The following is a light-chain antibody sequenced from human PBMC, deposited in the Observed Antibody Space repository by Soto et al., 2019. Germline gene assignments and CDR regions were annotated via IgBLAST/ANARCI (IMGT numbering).Light chain of an antibody. J-gene: IGLJ3*02. CDR2: GNR. CDR3: QAYDYSLTASV. CDR1: SSNLGAGYD. Sequence: QPVLTQPPSVSGAPGQSVTLSCTGNSSNLGAGYDVHWYQQLPGAAPKLVIFGNRNRPSGVPERFSGSKSGTSASLAITGLQAEDEADYYCQAYDYSLTASVFGGGTKLTVL. V-gene: IGLV1-40*01.